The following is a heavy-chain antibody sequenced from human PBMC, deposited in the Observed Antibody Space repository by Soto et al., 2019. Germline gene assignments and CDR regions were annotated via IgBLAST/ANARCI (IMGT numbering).Heavy chain of an antibody. CDR2: ISYDGSNK. D-gene: IGHD6-13*01. CDR3: ARDWGWYSSSWYIFGY. V-gene: IGHV3-30-3*01. CDR1: GFTFSSYA. J-gene: IGHJ4*02. Sequence: GGSLRLSCAASGFTFSSYAMHWVRQAPGKGLEWVAVISYDGSNKYYADSVKGRFTISRDNSKNTLYLQMNSLRAEDTAVYYCARDWGWYSSSWYIFGYWGQGTLVTVSS.